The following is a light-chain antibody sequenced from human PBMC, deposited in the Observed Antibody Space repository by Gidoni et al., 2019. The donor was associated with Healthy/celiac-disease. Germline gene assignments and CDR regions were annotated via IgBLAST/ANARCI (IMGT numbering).Light chain of an antibody. CDR1: QSLLHSNGYNY. J-gene: IGKJ2*04. V-gene: IGKV2-28*01. CDR2: LGS. Sequence: DIVMTKSPLSLPVTPGEPAAIPCRSSQSLLHSNGYNYLDWYLQKPGQSPQLLIYLGSNRASGVPDRFSGSGSGTDFTLKISRVEAEDVGVYYCMQALQTPRSFGQGTKLEIK. CDR3: MQALQTPRS.